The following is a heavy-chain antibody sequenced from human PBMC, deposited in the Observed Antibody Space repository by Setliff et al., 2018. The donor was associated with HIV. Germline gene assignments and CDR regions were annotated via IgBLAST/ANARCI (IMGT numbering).Heavy chain of an antibody. CDR2: ISSTSSYI. Sequence: GGSLRLSCAASGFTFSSYSMNWVRQAPGKGLEWVSSISSTSSYIYYADSVKGRFTISRDNSKNTLYLQMNSLRAEDTAVYYCARLGIGRYCNISSCYLNQWGQGTLVTVSS. V-gene: IGHV3-21*04. D-gene: IGHD6-19*01. J-gene: IGHJ4*02. CDR3: ARLGIGRYCNISSCYLNQ. CDR1: GFTFSSYS.